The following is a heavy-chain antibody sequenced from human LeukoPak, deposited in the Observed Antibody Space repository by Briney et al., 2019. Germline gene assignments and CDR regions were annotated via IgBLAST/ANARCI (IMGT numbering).Heavy chain of an antibody. CDR1: GYTFTGYY. J-gene: IGHJ4*02. Sequence: ASVKVSFTASGYTFTGYYMHWVRQAPGQGLEWMGRINPNSGGTNYAQKFQGRVTMTRDTSISTAYMELSRLRSDDTAVYYCAAEDDGDFDYWGQGTLVTVSS. CDR3: AAEDDGDFDY. CDR2: INPNSGGT. V-gene: IGHV1-2*06. D-gene: IGHD3-16*01.